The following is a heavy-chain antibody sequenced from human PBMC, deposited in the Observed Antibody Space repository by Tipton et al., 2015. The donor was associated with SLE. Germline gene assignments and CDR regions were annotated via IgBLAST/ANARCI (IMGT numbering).Heavy chain of an antibody. CDR1: GGSFTSYY. CDR2: IYYIGST. D-gene: IGHD6-13*01. Sequence: TLSLTCTVSGGSFTSYYWSWIRQSPGKRMEWIGYIYYIGSTKYNPSLKSRVTLSLDTSKNKSSLTLSSVTAADTAVYYCARKIPAVAHFDYWGQGTLVTVSS. V-gene: IGHV4-59*01. J-gene: IGHJ4*02. CDR3: ARKIPAVAHFDY.